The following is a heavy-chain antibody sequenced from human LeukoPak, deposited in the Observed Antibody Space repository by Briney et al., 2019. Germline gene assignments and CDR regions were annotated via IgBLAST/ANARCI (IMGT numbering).Heavy chain of an antibody. Sequence: ASVKVSCKASGYTFTGYYMHGVRQAPGQGLEWMGWINPTSGGTNYAQKFQGRVTMTRDTSISTAYMELSRLRSDDTAVYYCARSRSRDCSSTSCYSYGLDHWGQGTLVTVSS. V-gene: IGHV1-2*02. J-gene: IGHJ4*02. D-gene: IGHD2-2*01. CDR3: ARSRSRDCSSTSCYSYGLDH. CDR2: INPTSGGT. CDR1: GYTFTGYY.